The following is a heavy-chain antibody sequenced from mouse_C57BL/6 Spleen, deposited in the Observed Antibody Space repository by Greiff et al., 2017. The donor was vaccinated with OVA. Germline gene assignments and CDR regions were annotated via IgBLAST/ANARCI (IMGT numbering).Heavy chain of an antibody. CDR3: ARRRITTVVATRYFDV. J-gene: IGHJ1*03. CDR2: IYPRDGST. D-gene: IGHD1-1*01. CDR1: GYTFTSYD. Sequence: QVQLKQSGPELVKPGASVKLSCKASGYTFTSYDINWVKQRPGQGLEWIGWIYPRDGSTKYNEKFKGKATLTVDTSSSTAYMELHSLTSEDSAVYFGARRRITTVVATRYFDVWGTGTTVTVSS. V-gene: IGHV1-85*01.